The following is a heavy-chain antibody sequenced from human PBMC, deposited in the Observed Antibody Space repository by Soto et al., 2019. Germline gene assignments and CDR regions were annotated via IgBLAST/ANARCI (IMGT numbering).Heavy chain of an antibody. J-gene: IGHJ3*02. CDR3: ARDFRRPTYYYDSSGYSAFDI. V-gene: IGHV4-31*03. Sequence: SETLSLTCTVSGGSISSGGYYWSWIRQHPGKGLEWIGYIYYSGSTYYNPSLKSRVTISVDTSKNQFSLKLSSVTAADTAVYYCARDFRRPTYYYDSSGYSAFDIWGQGTMVTVSS. D-gene: IGHD3-22*01. CDR1: GGSISSGGYY. CDR2: IYYSGST.